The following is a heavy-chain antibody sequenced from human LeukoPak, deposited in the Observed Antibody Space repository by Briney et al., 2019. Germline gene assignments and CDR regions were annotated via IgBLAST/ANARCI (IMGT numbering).Heavy chain of an antibody. D-gene: IGHD2-15*01. CDR3: ARGSQSLGYCSGGSCRAKIFDY. CDR1: GGSFSGYY. Sequence: SETLSLTCAVYGGSFSGYYWSWIRQPPGKGLEWIGEINHSGSTNYNPSLKSRVTISADTSKNQFSLKLSSVTAADTAVYYCARGSQSLGYCSGGSCRAKIFDYWGQGTLVTVSS. CDR2: INHSGST. J-gene: IGHJ4*02. V-gene: IGHV4-34*01.